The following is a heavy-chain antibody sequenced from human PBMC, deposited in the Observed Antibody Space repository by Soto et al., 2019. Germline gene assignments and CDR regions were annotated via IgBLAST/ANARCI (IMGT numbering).Heavy chain of an antibody. J-gene: IGHJ3*01. CDR3: ATGALGGRQNLVRDAFDF. CDR1: GGTFDSYS. Sequence: VQLVQSGAEVKKPGSSLRVSCRASGGTFDSYSISWVRQAPGQGLEWLGKVAPIFDFSRYAPKFQGRVTTTADNSTSIAYRDLSGLTSQDTAVYYFATGALGGRQNLVRDAFDFWGQGTKVTVSS. CDR2: VAPIFDFS. D-gene: IGHD3-16*01. V-gene: IGHV1-69*02.